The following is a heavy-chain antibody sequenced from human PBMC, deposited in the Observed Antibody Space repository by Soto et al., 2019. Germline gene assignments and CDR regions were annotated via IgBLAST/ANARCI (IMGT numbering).Heavy chain of an antibody. Sequence: QLQLHESGSGLVKPSQTLSLTCAVSGGSISSGGYSWSWIRQPPGKGLEWIGYIYHTGSTYYNPSLKSRVTISVDRSKTQFSLKLSSVTAADTAFYYCARVGYCSGGRCYQPFDPWGQGTLVTVSS. CDR1: GGSISSGGYS. D-gene: IGHD2-15*01. CDR3: ARVGYCSGGRCYQPFDP. CDR2: IYHTGST. V-gene: IGHV4-30-2*01. J-gene: IGHJ5*02.